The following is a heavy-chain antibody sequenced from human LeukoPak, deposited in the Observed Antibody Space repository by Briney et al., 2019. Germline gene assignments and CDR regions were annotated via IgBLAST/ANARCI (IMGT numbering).Heavy chain of an antibody. CDR2: IYYSGST. CDR3: ATSGDAEYFQH. V-gene: IGHV4-59*01. J-gene: IGHJ1*01. D-gene: IGHD1-26*01. CDR1: GASISTYY. Sequence: SETLSLTCTVSGASISTYYCSWLRQPPGKGLEWIGYIYYSGSTTYNPSLKSRVTISADTSKNQFSLKLTSLTAADTAVYYCATSGDAEYFQHWGQGTLVTVSS.